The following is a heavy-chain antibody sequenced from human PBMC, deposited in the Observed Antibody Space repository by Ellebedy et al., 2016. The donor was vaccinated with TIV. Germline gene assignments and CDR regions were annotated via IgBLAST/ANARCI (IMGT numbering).Heavy chain of an antibody. CDR1: GFSFSNYA. J-gene: IGHJ6*03. CDR2: ISNDGRNK. V-gene: IGHV3-30*04. CDR3: VRGGYCTMTTCYALSYYMDV. Sequence: GGSLRLXXAASGFSFSNYAIHWVRQAPGKGLEWAAVISNDGRNKYYADSVKGRFTISRGNSQNTVYLQMDSLRAEDTAVYYCVRGGYCTMTTCYALSYYMDVWGKGTTVTVSS. D-gene: IGHD2-2*01.